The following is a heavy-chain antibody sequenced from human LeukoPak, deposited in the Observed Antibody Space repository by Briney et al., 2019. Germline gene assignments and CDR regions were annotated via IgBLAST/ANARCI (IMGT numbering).Heavy chain of an antibody. CDR1: GFTFSSYS. J-gene: IGHJ4*02. CDR3: ARMPAAAGDY. D-gene: IGHD6-13*01. V-gene: IGHV3-48*01. CDR2: ISSSSSTI. Sequence: GGSLRLSCAASGFTFSSYSMNWVRQAPGKGLGWVSYISSSSSTIYYADSVKGRFTISRDNAKNSLYLQMNSLRAEDTAVYYCARMPAAAGDYWGQGTLVTVSS.